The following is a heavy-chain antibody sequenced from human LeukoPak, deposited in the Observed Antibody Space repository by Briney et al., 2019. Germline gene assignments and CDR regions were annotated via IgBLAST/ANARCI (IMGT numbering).Heavy chain of an antibody. J-gene: IGHJ5*02. V-gene: IGHV1-69*05. Sequence: SVKVSCKVSGGTFSSYAISWVRQAPGQGLEWMGGIITIFGTANYAQKFQGRVTITTDESTSTAYMELSSLRSEDTAVYYCASGDTYCSSTSCYNGWLDPWGQGTLVTVSS. CDR3: ASGDTYCSSTSCYNGWLDP. CDR1: GGTFSSYA. CDR2: IITIFGTA. D-gene: IGHD2-2*02.